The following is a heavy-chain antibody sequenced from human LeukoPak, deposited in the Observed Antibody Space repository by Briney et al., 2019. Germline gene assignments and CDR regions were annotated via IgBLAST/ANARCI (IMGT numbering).Heavy chain of an antibody. D-gene: IGHD2-15*01. CDR1: GYTFTDYY. V-gene: IGHV1-2*02. CDR3: AGEYCSGGTCRQGFDY. CDR2: INPNSGDA. J-gene: IGHJ4*02. Sequence: GASVKVSCKASGYTFTDYYLHWVRQAPGQGLEWMGWINPNSGDANQAQNFQGRVTLTRDTSISTACMDLSSLISDDSAMYYCAGEYCSGGTCRQGFDYWGQGTLVTVSS.